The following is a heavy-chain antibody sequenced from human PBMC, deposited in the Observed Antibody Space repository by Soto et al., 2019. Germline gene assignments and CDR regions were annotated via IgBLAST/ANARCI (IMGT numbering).Heavy chain of an antibody. J-gene: IGHJ4*02. CDR1: GGSINSGGYY. V-gene: IGHV4-31*03. CDR3: ARVGGSGSPFDN. CDR2: IFYSGST. Sequence: QVQLQESGPGLVKPSQTLSLTCTVSGGSINSGGYYWSWIRQHPGKGLEWIGYIFYSGSTYYNPSLKSRVTISVDMSKNQFSLKLSSVTAAETAVYYCARVGGSGSPFDNWGQGTLVTVSS. D-gene: IGHD3-10*01.